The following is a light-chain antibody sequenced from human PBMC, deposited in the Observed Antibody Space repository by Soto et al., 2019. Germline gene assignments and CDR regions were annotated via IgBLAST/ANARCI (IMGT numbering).Light chain of an antibody. J-gene: IGLJ1*01. V-gene: IGLV1-40*01. CDR2: GNR. CDR3: SSYTSRSTLDYV. Sequence: QSVLTQPPSVSGAPGQRVTISCTGSSSNIGAGYDVHWYQQLPGTAPKLVIYGNRNRPSGVPDRFSGSKSGTSASLAITGLQAEDEADYYCSSYTSRSTLDYVFGSGTKLTVL. CDR1: SSNIGAGYD.